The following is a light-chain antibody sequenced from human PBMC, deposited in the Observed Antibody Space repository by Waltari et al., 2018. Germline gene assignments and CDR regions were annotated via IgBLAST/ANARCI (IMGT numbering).Light chain of an antibody. Sequence: EMVMTQSPATLSVSPGEIATLSCRASQSGSSDLAWSQQKSRQAPSPPIYAASNTATGIPDRFNGGGSGTEFTLTISSLQSGDSAVYYCQQYNNWPLTFGQGTKVEIK. CDR3: QQYNNWPLT. CDR2: AAS. J-gene: IGKJ1*01. V-gene: IGKV3-15*01. CDR1: QSGSSD.